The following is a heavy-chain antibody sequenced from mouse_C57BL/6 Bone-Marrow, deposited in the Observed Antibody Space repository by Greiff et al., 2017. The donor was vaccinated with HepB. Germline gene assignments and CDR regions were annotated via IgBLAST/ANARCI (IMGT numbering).Heavy chain of an antibody. D-gene: IGHD2-1*01. CDR2: IYPGDGDT. J-gene: IGHJ2*01. CDR3: AVYGNYDY. Sequence: QVQLQQSGPELVKPGASVKISCKASGYAFSSSWMNWVKQRPGKGLEWIGRIYPGDGDTNYNGKFKGKATLTADKSSSTAYMQLSSLTSEDSAVYFCAVYGNYDYWGKGTTLTVSS. CDR1: GYAFSSSW. V-gene: IGHV1-82*01.